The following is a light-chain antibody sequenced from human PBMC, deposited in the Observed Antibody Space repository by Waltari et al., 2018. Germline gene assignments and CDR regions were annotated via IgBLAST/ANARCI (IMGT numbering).Light chain of an antibody. J-gene: IGKJ4*01. Sequence: DIQMTQSPSSLSASVGDRVTITCRASQNIRTYVNWDQQKPGKAPKLLIWGASRLESGVPSRFSGSGSGTDFTLTITNLQPEDFATYYCQQYNSSPLTFGGGTKVEIK. V-gene: IGKV1-39*01. CDR1: QNIRTY. CDR2: GAS. CDR3: QQYNSSPLT.